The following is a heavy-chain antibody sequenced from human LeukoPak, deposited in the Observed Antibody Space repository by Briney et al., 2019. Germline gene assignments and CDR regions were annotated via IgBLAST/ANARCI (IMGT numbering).Heavy chain of an antibody. CDR1: GYTFTAYF. Sequence: GDSVKVSCKASGYTFTAYFIHWVRQAPGQGLEWVVLINPTSGSTSSAQKLQGRLTVTRDTSVSTAYMELSGLRSDDMAVYYCVTHDAGDLFGFDFWGQGTMVTVSS. CDR2: INPTSGST. J-gene: IGHJ3*01. D-gene: IGHD4-17*01. V-gene: IGHV1-2*02. CDR3: VTHDAGDLFGFDF.